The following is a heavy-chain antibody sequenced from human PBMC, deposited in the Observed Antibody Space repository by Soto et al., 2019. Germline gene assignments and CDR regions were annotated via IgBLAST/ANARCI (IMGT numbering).Heavy chain of an antibody. CDR1: GYTFTGYY. CDR3: ARSEEMATIISYGRDV. D-gene: IGHD5-12*01. J-gene: IGHJ6*04. CDR2: INPNSGGT. V-gene: IGHV1-2*04. Sequence: ASVKVSCKASGYTFTGYYMHWVRQAPGQGLEWMGWINPNSGGTNYAQKSQGWVTMTRDTSISTAYMELSRLRSDDTAVYYCARSEEMATIISYGRDVWGKGTTVTVS.